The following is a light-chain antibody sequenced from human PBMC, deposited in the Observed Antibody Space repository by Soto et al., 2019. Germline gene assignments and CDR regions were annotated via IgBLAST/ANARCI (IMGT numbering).Light chain of an antibody. Sequence: QSVLTQPPSVSGAPGQRVTISCTGSSSNIGAGYDVHWYQQLPGTAPKLLIYPNTNPPSGVPDRFSGSKSGTSASLAITGLQAEDDADYYCQSYHSTLSAVVFGRGPKLTLL. CDR2: PNT. CDR1: SSNIGAGYD. CDR3: QSYHSTLSAVV. J-gene: IGLJ2*01. V-gene: IGLV1-40*01.